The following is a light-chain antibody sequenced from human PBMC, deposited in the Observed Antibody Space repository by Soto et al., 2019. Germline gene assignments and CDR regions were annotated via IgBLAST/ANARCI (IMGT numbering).Light chain of an antibody. CDR3: QQYNNWPPT. CDR1: QSVSDK. V-gene: IGKV3-15*01. CDR2: HAS. J-gene: IGKJ5*01. Sequence: EIVMTQSPATVSVSPGERATLSCRASQSVSDKLAWYQQKPGQAPRLLIYHASARATGIPARFSGSGSGTEFTLTISSLQSEDFAVYYCQQYNNWPPTFGQGTRLEIK.